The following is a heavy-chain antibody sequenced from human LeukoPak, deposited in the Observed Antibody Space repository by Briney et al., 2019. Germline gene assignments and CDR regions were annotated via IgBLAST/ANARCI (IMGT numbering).Heavy chain of an antibody. CDR3: ARDGYSSGWFVDY. V-gene: IGHV3-48*04. CDR2: ISSSSSTI. D-gene: IGHD6-19*01. J-gene: IGHJ4*02. CDR1: GFTFSSYS. Sequence: GGSLRLSCAASGFTFSSYSMNWVRQAPGKGLEWVSYISSSSSTIYYADSVKGRFTISSDNAKNSLYLQMNSLRAEDTAVYYCARDGYSSGWFVDYWGQGTLVTVSS.